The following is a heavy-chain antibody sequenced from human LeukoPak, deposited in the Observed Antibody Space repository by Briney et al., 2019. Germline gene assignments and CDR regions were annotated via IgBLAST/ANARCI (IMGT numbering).Heavy chain of an antibody. V-gene: IGHV3-9*03. CDR2: ISWNSNSI. CDR1: GFTFYDYA. Sequence: GGSLRLSCAASGFTFYDYAMHWVRQAPGKGLEWVSGISWNSNSIGYADSVKGRFTISRDNAKNSLYLQMNSLRAEDMALYYCARDNGPLWFGDGHYYYMDVWGKGTTVTISS. CDR3: ARDNGPLWFGDGHYYYMDV. D-gene: IGHD3-10*01. J-gene: IGHJ6*03.